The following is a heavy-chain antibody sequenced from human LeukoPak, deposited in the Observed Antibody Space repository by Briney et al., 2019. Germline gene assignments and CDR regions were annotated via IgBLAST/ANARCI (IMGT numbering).Heavy chain of an antibody. V-gene: IGHV4-61*01. CDR2: IYYSGST. J-gene: IGHJ4*02. Sequence: PSETLSLTCTVSGGSVSSGSYYWSWLRQPPGKGLEWLGYIYYSGSTNYNPSLKSRVTISVDTSKNQFSLKLSSVTAADTAVYYCARDGSDYFDYWGQGTLVTVSS. D-gene: IGHD1-26*01. CDR1: GGSVSSGSYY. CDR3: ARDGSDYFDY.